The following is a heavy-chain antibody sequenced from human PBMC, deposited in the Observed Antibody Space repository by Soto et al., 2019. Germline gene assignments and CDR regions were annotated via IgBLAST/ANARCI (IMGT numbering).Heavy chain of an antibody. J-gene: IGHJ6*03. V-gene: IGHV4-59*02. CDR3: ARASYYSYLDV. CDR2: ISYSGST. CDR1: GGSVTTYS. Sequence: SETLSLTCTVSGGSVTTYSWGWIRQPPGKELEWVGYISYSGSTNYNPSLKSRVTISRVTSKNQFSLNLVSVTAADTAVYYCARASYYSYLDVWGKGTTVTVSS.